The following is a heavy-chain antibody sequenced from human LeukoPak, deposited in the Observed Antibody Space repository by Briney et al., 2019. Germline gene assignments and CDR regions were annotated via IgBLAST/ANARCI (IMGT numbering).Heavy chain of an antibody. D-gene: IGHD3-9*01. CDR1: GFTFSSYA. J-gene: IGHJ6*02. CDR3: TRDLMDYDVSTGLHHYYMDV. V-gene: IGHV3-23*01. Sequence: GGSLRLSCAASGFTFSSYAMSWVRQAPGKGLEWVSAISGSGGSTYYADSVRGRFTISRDNAKNTLYLQMNTLRVDDTAVYYCTRDLMDYDVSTGLHHYYMDVWGQGTTVTVSS. CDR2: ISGSGGST.